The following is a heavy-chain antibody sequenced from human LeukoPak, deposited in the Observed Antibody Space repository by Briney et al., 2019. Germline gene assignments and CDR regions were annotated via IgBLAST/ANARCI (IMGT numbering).Heavy chain of an antibody. J-gene: IGHJ5*02. CDR3: AKIFDP. CDR1: GFTFSSYG. CDR2: ISYDGSNK. V-gene: IGHV3-30*18. Sequence: PGGSLRLSCAASGFTFSSYGMHWVRQAPGKGLEWVAVISYDGSNKYYADSVKGRFTIFRENSKNTLYLQMNSLSAEDTAVYYCAKIFDPWGQGTLVTVSS.